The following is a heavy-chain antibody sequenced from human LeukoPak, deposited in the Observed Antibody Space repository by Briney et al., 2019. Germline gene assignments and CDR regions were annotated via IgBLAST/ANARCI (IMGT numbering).Heavy chain of an antibody. Sequence: SETLSLTCAVYGGSFSGYYWSWIRQPPGKGLEWIGEINHSGSTNYNPSLKSRVTISVDTSKNQFSLKLSSVTAADTAVYYCAREIGYCSGGSCYSPDYWGQGTLVTVSS. J-gene: IGHJ4*02. CDR3: AREIGYCSGGSCYSPDY. CDR2: INHSGST. V-gene: IGHV4-34*01. D-gene: IGHD2-15*01. CDR1: GGSFSGYY.